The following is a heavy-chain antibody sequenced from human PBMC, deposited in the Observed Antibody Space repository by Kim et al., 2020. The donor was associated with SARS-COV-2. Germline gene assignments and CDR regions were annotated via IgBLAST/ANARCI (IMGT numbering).Heavy chain of an antibody. D-gene: IGHD6-13*01. CDR1: GFTFSSYS. CDR2: ISSSSSYI. CDR3: AGATSNLIAAAGS. Sequence: GGSLRLSCAASGFTFSSYSMNWVRQAPGKGLEWVSSISSSSSYIYYADSVKGRFTISRDNAKNSLYLQMNSLRAEDTAVYYCAGATSNLIAAAGSWGQGTLVTVSS. J-gene: IGHJ4*02. V-gene: IGHV3-21*01.